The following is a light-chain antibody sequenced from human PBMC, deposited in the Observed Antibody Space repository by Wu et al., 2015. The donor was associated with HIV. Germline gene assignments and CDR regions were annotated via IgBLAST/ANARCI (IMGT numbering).Light chain of an antibody. V-gene: IGKV3-11*01. Sequence: EIVLTQSPATLSLSPGERATLSCRASQNLGSSLAWFQQKPGQAPRLLIYDAFNRAAGIPVRFSGSGSGTDFTLTISSLQPEDVATYYCQKYNTAPWTFGQGTKVEMK. J-gene: IGKJ1*01. CDR1: QNLGSS. CDR2: DAF. CDR3: QKYNTAPWT.